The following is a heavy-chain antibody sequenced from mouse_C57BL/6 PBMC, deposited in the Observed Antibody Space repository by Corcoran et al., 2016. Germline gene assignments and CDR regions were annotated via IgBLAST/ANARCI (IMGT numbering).Heavy chain of an antibody. CDR1: GYTFTDYY. V-gene: IGHV1-75*01. J-gene: IGHJ3*01. D-gene: IGHD3-2*02. Sequence: QVQLQQSGPELVKPGASVKISCKASGYTFTDYYINWVKQRPGQGLEWIGWIFPGSGSTYYNEKFKGKATLTVDKSSSTAYMLLSSLTSEDSAVYFCAKGGQTAQASWFAYWGQGTLVTVSA. CDR3: AKGGQTAQASWFAY. CDR2: IFPGSGST.